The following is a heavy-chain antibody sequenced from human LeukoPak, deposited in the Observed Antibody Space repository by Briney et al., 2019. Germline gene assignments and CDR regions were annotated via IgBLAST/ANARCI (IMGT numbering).Heavy chain of an antibody. Sequence: SETLSLTCTVSGGSISSYYWSWIRQPPGKGLEWIGYIYYSGSTNYNPSLKSRVTISVDTSKNQFSLKLRSVTAADTAVYYCARRTTDSSGNYYGGFDIWGQGTMVTVSS. D-gene: IGHD3-22*01. CDR1: GGSISSYY. CDR3: ARRTTDSSGNYYGGFDI. J-gene: IGHJ3*02. V-gene: IGHV4-59*01. CDR2: IYYSGST.